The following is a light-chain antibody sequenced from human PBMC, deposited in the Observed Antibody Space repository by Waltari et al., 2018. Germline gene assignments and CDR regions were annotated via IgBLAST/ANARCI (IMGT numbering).Light chain of an antibody. J-gene: IGLJ3*02. CDR3: SSYTSSSTWV. V-gene: IGLV2-14*03. CDR2: DVS. CDR1: SSDVGGYNY. Sequence: QSALTQPASVSGSPGQSITISCTGTSSDVGGYNYVSWYQQPPGKAPKLMIYDVSNRPSGVSNRFYGSKSGNTASLTISGLQAEDDADYYCSSYTSSSTWVFGGGTKLTVL.